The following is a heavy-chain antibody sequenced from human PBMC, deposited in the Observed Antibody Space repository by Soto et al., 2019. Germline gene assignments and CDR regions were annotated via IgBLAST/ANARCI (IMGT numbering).Heavy chain of an antibody. CDR3: VREGIQLWSSAFDI. CDR2: ISYDGSTK. J-gene: IGHJ3*02. CDR1: GFTFSSGA. Sequence: GGSLRLSCAASGFTFSSGAMHWVRQAPGKGLEWVAVISYDGSTKYYTDSVKGRFTISRDNSKNTLYLQMTSLKFEDAAVYYCVREGIQLWSSAFDIWGQGTMVTVSS. V-gene: IGHV3-30*04. D-gene: IGHD5-18*01.